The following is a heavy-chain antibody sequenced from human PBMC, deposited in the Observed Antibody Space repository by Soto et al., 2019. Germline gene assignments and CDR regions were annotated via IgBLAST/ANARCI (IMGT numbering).Heavy chain of an antibody. CDR2: INHSGST. CDR3: ARGSVAATDANWFYP. D-gene: IGHD2-15*01. V-gene: IGHV4-34*01. Sequence: PSETLSLTCAVYGGSFSGYYWSWIRQPPGKGLEWIGEINHSGSTNYNPSLKSRVTISVDTSKNQFSLKLSSVTAADTAVYYCARGSVAATDANWFYPWGQGTLVTVSS. J-gene: IGHJ5*02. CDR1: GGSFSGYY.